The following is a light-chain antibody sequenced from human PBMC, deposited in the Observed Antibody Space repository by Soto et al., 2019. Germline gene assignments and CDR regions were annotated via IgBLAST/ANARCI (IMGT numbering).Light chain of an antibody. CDR2: GNS. J-gene: IGLJ2*01. Sequence: QSVLTQPPSVSGAQGQRVTISCTGSSSNIGAGYDVHWYQQIPGTAPKLLIYGNSNRPSGVPDRFSGSKSGTSASLAITGLQAEDDADYYCQSYDSSLSGVVFGGGTKVTVL. CDR3: QSYDSSLSGVV. CDR1: SSNIGAGYD. V-gene: IGLV1-40*01.